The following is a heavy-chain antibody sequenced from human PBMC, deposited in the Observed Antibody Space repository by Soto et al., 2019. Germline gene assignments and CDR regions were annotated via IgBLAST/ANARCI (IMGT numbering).Heavy chain of an antibody. CDR3: ARDGLYDSSGYYYVDY. D-gene: IGHD3-22*01. CDR2: IWYDGSNK. CDR1: GFTFSSYG. Sequence: GSLRLSCAASGFTFSSYGIHWVRQAPGKGLEWAAVIWYDGSNKYYADSVKGRFTISRDNSKNTLYLQMNSLRAEDTAVYYCARDGLYDSSGYYYVDYWGQGTLVTVSS. J-gene: IGHJ4*02. V-gene: IGHV3-33*01.